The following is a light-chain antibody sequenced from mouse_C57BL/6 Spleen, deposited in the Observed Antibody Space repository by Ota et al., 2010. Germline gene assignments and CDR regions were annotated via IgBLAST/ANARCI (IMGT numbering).Light chain of an antibody. CDR2: GAT. V-gene: IGKV13-85*01. J-gene: IGKJ2*01. CDR1: GYIDNW. Sequence: DIQMTQSSSYLSVSLGGRVTITCTASGYIDNWLAWYQQKPGNAPRLLISGATNLETGVPSRFSGSGSGKNSLSVLPVFRLKMLLTYYCQQYWSIPXTFGGGPRLEI. CDR3: QQYWSIPXT.